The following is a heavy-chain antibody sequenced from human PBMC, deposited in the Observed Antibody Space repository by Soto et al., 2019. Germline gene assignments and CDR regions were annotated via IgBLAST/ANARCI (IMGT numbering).Heavy chain of an antibody. V-gene: IGHV1-69*13. CDR2: IIPIFGTA. Sequence: GASVKVSCKASGGTFSSYAISWVRQAPGQGLEWMGGIIPIFGTANYAQKFQGRVTITADESTSTAYMELSSLRSEDTAVYYCARAWRRCSSTSCYRPFDYWGQGTLVTVSS. J-gene: IGHJ4*02. CDR3: ARAWRRCSSTSCYRPFDY. D-gene: IGHD2-2*01. CDR1: GGTFSSYA.